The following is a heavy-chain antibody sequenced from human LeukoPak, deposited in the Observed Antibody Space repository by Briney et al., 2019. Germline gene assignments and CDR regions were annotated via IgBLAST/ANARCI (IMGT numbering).Heavy chain of an antibody. CDR3: AKDAIVRDYSNSDY. Sequence: ASVKVSCKASGYTFTGYYMHWVRQAPGQGLEWMGWINPNSGGTNYAQKFQGRVTMTRDTSISTAYMELSRLTSDDTAVYYCAKDAIVRDYSNSDYWGQGTLVTVSS. D-gene: IGHD4-11*01. CDR2: INPNSGGT. V-gene: IGHV1-2*02. J-gene: IGHJ4*02. CDR1: GYTFTGYY.